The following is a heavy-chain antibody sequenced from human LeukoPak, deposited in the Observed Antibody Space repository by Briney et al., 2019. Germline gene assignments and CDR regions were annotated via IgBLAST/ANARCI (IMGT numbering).Heavy chain of an antibody. V-gene: IGHV1-2*02. CDR3: ARDLIMEGLFPA. CDR1: GYTFTGYY. CDR2: INPNSGGT. Sequence: EASVKVSCKASGYTFTGYYMHWVRQAPGQGLEWMGWINPNSGGTNYAQKFQGRVTMTRDTSISTAYMELSRLRSDDTAVYYCARDLIMEGLFPAWGQGTLVTVSS. D-gene: IGHD3-3*01. J-gene: IGHJ5*02.